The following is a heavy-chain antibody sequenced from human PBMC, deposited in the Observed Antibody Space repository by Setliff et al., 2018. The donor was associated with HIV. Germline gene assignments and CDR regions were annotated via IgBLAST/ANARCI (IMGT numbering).Heavy chain of an antibody. D-gene: IGHD6-6*01. CDR2: IKNDGSEK. Sequence: LKISCAASGFAFSDFSMSWVRLAPGKGLEWVAKIKNDGSEKYYVDSVEGRFTISRDNAKNSLYLEMNSLTVEDTALYYCARDWPSSTAAGDCWGQGTLVTVSS. V-gene: IGHV3-7*01. CDR1: GFAFSDFS. J-gene: IGHJ4*02. CDR3: ARDWPSSTAAGDC.